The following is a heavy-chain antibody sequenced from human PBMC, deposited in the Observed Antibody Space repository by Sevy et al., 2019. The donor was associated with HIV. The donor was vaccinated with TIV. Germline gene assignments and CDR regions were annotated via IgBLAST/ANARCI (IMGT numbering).Heavy chain of an antibody. D-gene: IGHD3-3*01. J-gene: IGHJ4*02. V-gene: IGHV3-11*01. CDR2: ISSSGNTI. Sequence: GGSLRLSCAASGFTFSDYYMSWIRQAPGKGLEWVSYISSSGNTIYYADSVKGRFTISRDNSKNSLYLQMNSLRAEDTAVYYCARDVSTTTIFGVVVYYFAYWGQGTLVTVSS. CDR3: ARDVSTTTIFGVVVYYFAY. CDR1: GFTFSDYY.